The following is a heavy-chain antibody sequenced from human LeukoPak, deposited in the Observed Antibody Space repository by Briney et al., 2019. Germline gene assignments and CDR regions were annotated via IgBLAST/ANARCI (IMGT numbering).Heavy chain of an antibody. Sequence: PVGSLILSCAAAGFTFDDYAMHLVRQAPGKGLEWVSSISWNSGSIVYADSVKGRFTISRDNAKNSLYLQMNSLRAEDTALYYCAKGFYDSSGYYDNWGQGTLVTVSS. V-gene: IGHV3-9*01. CDR3: AKGFYDSSGYYDN. D-gene: IGHD3-22*01. CDR2: ISWNSGSI. CDR1: GFTFDDYA. J-gene: IGHJ4*02.